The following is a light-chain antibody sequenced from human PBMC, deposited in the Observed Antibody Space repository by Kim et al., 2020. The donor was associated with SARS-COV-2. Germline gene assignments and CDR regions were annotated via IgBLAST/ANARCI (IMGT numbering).Light chain of an antibody. J-gene: IGLJ2*01. CDR1: SSDIGSNY. CDR2: KSN. V-gene: IGLV1-47*01. CDR3: AAWDDSLNVV. Sequence: GQKVTTSCSGSSSDIGSNYVYWFQQLPGTAPALLIYKSNQRPSGVPDRFSGSKSGTSASLAISGLRSEDEADYYCAAWDDSLNVVFGGGTQLTVL.